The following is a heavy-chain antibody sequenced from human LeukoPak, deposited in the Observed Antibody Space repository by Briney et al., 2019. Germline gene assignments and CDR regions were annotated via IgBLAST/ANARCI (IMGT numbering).Heavy chain of an antibody. CDR3: ARGAPITMIVVVSIDI. D-gene: IGHD3-22*01. CDR1: GFTFSSYS. V-gene: IGHV3-21*01. J-gene: IGHJ3*02. CDR2: ISSSSSYI. Sequence: GGSLRLSCAASGFTFSSYSMNWVRQAPGKGLEWVSSISSSSSYIYYADSVKGRFTISRDNAKNSLYLQMNSLRAEGTAVYYCARGAPITMIVVVSIDIWGQGTMVTVSS.